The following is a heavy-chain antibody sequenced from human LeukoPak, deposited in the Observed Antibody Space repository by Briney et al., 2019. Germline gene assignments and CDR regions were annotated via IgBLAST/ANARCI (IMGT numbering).Heavy chain of an antibody. CDR2: INPSGGST. V-gene: IGHV1-46*01. D-gene: IGHD3-10*01. CDR1: GYTFTSYY. J-gene: IGHJ6*03. Sequence: ASVKVSCKASGYTFTSYYMHWVRQAPGQGLEWMGIINPSGGSTSYAQKFQGRVTMTRDTSTSTVYMELSSLRSEDTAVYYCARAGLLWFGELSLHYYYYMDVWGKGTTVTVSS. CDR3: ARAGLLWFGELSLHYYYYMDV.